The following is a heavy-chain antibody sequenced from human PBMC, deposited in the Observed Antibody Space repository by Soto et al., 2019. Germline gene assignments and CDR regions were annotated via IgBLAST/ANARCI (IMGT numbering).Heavy chain of an antibody. CDR1: GGSVSSGSFY. J-gene: IGHJ4*02. V-gene: IGHV4-61*01. D-gene: IGHD4-17*01. Sequence: SETLSLTCTVSGGSVSSGSFYWGWIRQPPGKGLQWIGYIYYSGSTNYNPSLMSRVTIPIDTSKNQFSLRLSSVTAADTAVYYCATSIYGDSDYWGQGTLVTVSS. CDR2: IYYSGST. CDR3: ATSIYGDSDY.